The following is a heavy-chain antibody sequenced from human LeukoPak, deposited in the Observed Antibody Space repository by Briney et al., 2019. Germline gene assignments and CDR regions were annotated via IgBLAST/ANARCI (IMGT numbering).Heavy chain of an antibody. D-gene: IGHD5-24*01. Sequence: ASVRVSSTASVYTFSSYAMNWVRQAPGQGGEWMGWIKTNTGNPTYTQGLTGRVVLSLDTTVRTAYLQISSLKAEDTAVYYCARDLGDGYNEDAFDSWGQGTMGTVSS. J-gene: IGHJ3*02. V-gene: IGHV7-4-1*02. CDR3: ARDLGDGYNEDAFDS. CDR2: IKTNTGNP. CDR1: VYTFSSYA.